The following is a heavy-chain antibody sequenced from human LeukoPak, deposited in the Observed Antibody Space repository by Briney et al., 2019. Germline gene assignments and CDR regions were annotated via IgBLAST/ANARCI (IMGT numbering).Heavy chain of an antibody. CDR2: ISSSSSYI. J-gene: IGHJ4*02. D-gene: IGHD4-4*01. Sequence: GGSLRLSCAASGFTFSSYSMNWVRQAPGKGLEWVSSISSSSSYIHYADSVKGRFTISRDNAKNSLYLQMNSLRAEDTAVYYCARAQDYYSINYWGQGTLVTVSS. CDR3: ARAQDYYSINY. CDR1: GFTFSSYS. V-gene: IGHV3-21*01.